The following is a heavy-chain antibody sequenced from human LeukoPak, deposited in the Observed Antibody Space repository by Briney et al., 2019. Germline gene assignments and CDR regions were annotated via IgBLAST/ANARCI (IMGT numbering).Heavy chain of an antibody. Sequence: GGSLRLSCAASGFTFSSYSMNWVRQAPGKGLEWVSSISTSSIYIYYADSVKGRFTISRDNAKNSLYLQMNSLRAEDTAVYYCARGRDGYTLIDAFDIWGQGTMVTVSS. CDR3: ARGRDGYTLIDAFDI. D-gene: IGHD5-24*01. V-gene: IGHV3-21*01. CDR2: ISTSSIYI. J-gene: IGHJ3*02. CDR1: GFTFSSYS.